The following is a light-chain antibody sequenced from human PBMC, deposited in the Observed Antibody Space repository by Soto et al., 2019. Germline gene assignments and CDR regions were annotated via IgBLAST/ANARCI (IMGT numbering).Light chain of an antibody. Sequence: EIAMPQSPATLSVSPGERASLSCRASQSVSNNLAWYQQKPGQAPRLLIYGASTRATGIPARFSGSGSGTEFTLTISSLQSEDFAVYYCQQYNNWPRTFGQGTKVDI. CDR2: GAS. V-gene: IGKV3-15*01. J-gene: IGKJ1*01. CDR1: QSVSNN. CDR3: QQYNNWPRT.